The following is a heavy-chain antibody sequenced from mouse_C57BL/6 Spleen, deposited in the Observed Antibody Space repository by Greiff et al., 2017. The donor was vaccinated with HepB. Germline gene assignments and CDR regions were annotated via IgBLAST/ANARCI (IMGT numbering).Heavy chain of an antibody. D-gene: IGHD2-4*01. CDR3: ARRGDYDDGDFDY. J-gene: IGHJ2*01. CDR1: GYAFTNYL. V-gene: IGHV1-54*01. CDR2: INPGSGGT. Sequence: QVHVKQSGAELVRPGTSVKVSCKASGYAFTNYLIEWVKQRPGQGLEWIGVINPGSGGTNYNEKFKGKATLTADKSSSTAYMQLSSLTSEDSAVYFCARRGDYDDGDFDYWGQGTTLTVSS.